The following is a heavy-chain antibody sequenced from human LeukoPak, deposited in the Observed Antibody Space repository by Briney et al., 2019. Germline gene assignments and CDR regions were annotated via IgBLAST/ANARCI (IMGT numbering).Heavy chain of an antibody. CDR2: INPNSGGT. CDR3: ARSTCSGGSCYDY. J-gene: IGHJ4*02. CDR1: GYTFTGCY. D-gene: IGHD2-15*01. V-gene: IGHV1-2*04. Sequence: ASVTVSCKAFGYTFTGCYMHWVRQAPGQGLEWMGWINPNSGGTNYAQKFQGWVTMTRDTSISTAYMELSRLRSDDTAVYYCARSTCSGGSCYDYWGQGTLVTVSS.